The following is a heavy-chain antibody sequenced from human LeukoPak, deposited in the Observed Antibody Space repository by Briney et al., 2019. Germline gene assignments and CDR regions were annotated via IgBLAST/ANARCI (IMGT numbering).Heavy chain of an antibody. Sequence: KSSETLSLTCTVSGGSISSYYWSWIRQPPGKGLEWIGYIYYSGSTNYNPSLKSRVTISVDTSKNQFSLKLSSVTAADTAVYYCARLNSSGYYYLYWGQGTLVTVSS. J-gene: IGHJ4*02. CDR3: ARLNSSGYYYLY. V-gene: IGHV4-59*08. CDR2: IYYSGST. CDR1: GGSISSYY. D-gene: IGHD3-22*01.